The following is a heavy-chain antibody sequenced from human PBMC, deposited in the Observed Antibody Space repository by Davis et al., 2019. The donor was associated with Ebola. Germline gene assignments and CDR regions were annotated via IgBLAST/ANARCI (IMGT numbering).Heavy chain of an antibody. CDR3: ARVLRFLEWGFDY. J-gene: IGHJ4*02. Sequence: GGSLRLSCAASGFTFSSYAMHWVRQAPGKGLEWVAVISYDGSNKYYADSVKGRFTISRDNSKNTLYLQMNSLRAEDTAVYYCARVLRFLEWGFDYWGQGTLVTVSS. V-gene: IGHV3-30-3*01. D-gene: IGHD3-3*01. CDR2: ISYDGSNK. CDR1: GFTFSSYA.